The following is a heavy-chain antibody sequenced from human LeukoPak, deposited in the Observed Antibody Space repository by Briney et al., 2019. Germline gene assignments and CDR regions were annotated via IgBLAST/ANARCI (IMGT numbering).Heavy chain of an antibody. J-gene: IGHJ4*02. CDR1: GFTFSSYG. Sequence: PGGSLRLSCAASGFTFSSYGMHWVRQAPGKGLEWVSYISSSSSTIYYADSVKGRFTISRDNAKNSLYLQMNSLRAEDTAVYYCARNVLAARGLYYFDYWGQGTLVTVSS. D-gene: IGHD6-6*01. V-gene: IGHV3-48*01. CDR3: ARNVLAARGLYYFDY. CDR2: ISSSSSTI.